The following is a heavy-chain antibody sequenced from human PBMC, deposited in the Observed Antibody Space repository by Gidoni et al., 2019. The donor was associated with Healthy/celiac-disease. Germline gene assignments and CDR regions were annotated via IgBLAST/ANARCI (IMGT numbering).Heavy chain of an antibody. CDR2: ISYNGSNT. D-gene: IGHD3-22*01. V-gene: IGHV3-30*04. CDR3: ARPLDRYREAFDI. CDR1: GFTFSSYA. J-gene: IGHJ3*02. Sequence: QVQLVESGGGVVQPGRSLRRACAASGFTFSSYAMHWVRQAPGKGLEWVAVISYNGSNTYYADSVKGRFTISRDNSKNTLYLQMNSLRAEDTAVYYCARPLDRYREAFDIWGQGTMVTVSS.